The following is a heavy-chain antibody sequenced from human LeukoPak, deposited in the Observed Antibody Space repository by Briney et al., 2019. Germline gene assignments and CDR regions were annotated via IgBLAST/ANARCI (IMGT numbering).Heavy chain of an antibody. CDR1: GFTLHSYE. CDR2: ISSSGSNI. D-gene: IGHD1-26*01. J-gene: IGHJ4*02. CDR3: ARTRYSGSYPTFDY. Sequence: GGSLRLSCAASGFTLHSYEMNWVRQAPGKGLEWVSYISSSGSNIYYADSVKGRFTISRDNAKNSLYLQMNSLRAEDTAVYYCARTRYSGSYPTFDYWGQGTLVTVSS. V-gene: IGHV3-48*03.